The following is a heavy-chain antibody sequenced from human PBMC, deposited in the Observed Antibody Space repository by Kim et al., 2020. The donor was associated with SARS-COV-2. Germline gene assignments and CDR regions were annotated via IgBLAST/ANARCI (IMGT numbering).Heavy chain of an antibody. V-gene: IGHV3-30*04. Sequence: GGSLRLSCSASGFALSDSAMDWVRQAPGKGLEWLTIIYTDGHNTPYADSVKGRFTISRDTSTNTVFLEMSSLRTDDTGVYYCAKEVGSSVSAGYFYHWG. D-gene: IGHD6-19*01. J-gene: IGHJ1*01. CDR3: AKEVGSSVSAGYFYH. CDR2: IYTDGHNT. CDR1: GFALSDSA.